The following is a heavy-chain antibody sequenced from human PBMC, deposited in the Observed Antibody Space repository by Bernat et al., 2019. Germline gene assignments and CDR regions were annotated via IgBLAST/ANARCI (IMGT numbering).Heavy chain of an antibody. Sequence: QVQLVESGGGLVKPGGSLRLSCAASGFTFSDYYMSWIRQAPGKGLEWVSYISSSSSYTNYADSVKGRFTISRDNAKNSLYLQMNSLRAEDTAVYYCARTPFLTMVRGVIRGIDYWGQGTLVTVSS. D-gene: IGHD3-10*01. CDR2: ISSSSSYT. CDR3: ARTPFLTMVRGVIRGIDY. V-gene: IGHV3-11*05. CDR1: GFTFSDYY. J-gene: IGHJ4*02.